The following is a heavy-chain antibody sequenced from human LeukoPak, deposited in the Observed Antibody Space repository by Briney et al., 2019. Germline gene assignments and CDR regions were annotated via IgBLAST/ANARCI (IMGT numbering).Heavy chain of an antibody. Sequence: GGSLRLSCAASGFTFGSYSMNWVRQAPGKGLEWVSYISSGSSSKYYADSVQGRFTISRDNAKNSLSLQMNSLRAEDTAVYYCAHLSRLGELHGSWGQGTLVTVSS. CDR3: AHLSRLGELHGS. D-gene: IGHD3-16*01. J-gene: IGHJ5*02. CDR2: ISSGSSSK. CDR1: GFTFGSYS. V-gene: IGHV3-48*01.